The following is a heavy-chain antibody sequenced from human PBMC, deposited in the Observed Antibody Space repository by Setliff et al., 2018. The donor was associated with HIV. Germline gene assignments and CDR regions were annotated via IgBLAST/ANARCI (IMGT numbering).Heavy chain of an antibody. Sequence: SETLSLTCSVFRHSISNGYYWGWIRQPPGKGLEWIGSIYHSGSAYYNPSLESRVTILVDTSKNHFSLNLSSVTAADTAVYYCAISNFRSGYSTSPPDYFDYWGQGMLVTVSS. D-gene: IGHD3-3*01. J-gene: IGHJ4*02. CDR2: IYHSGSA. CDR1: RHSISNGYY. CDR3: AISNFRSGYSTSPPDYFDY. V-gene: IGHV4-38-2*01.